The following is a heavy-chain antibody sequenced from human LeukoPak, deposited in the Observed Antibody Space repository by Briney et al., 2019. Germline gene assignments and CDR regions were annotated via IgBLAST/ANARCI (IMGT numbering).Heavy chain of an antibody. CDR1: GFNFSSYW. Sequence: GGSPRLSCAASGFNFSSYWMSWVRQAPGKGLEWVANIKQDGSEKYYVDSVKGRFTISRDNAKNSLYLQMNSLRAEDTAVYYCARRGVGYWGQGTLVTVSS. D-gene: IGHD1-26*01. CDR2: IKQDGSEK. J-gene: IGHJ4*02. CDR3: ARRGVGY. V-gene: IGHV3-7*03.